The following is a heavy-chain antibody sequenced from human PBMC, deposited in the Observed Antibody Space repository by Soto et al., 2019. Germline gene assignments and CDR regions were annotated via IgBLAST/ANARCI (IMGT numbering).Heavy chain of an antibody. J-gene: IGHJ5*01. CDR3: ASDWTLSHRSRVWFDS. Sequence: GGSLRLSCAASGFTFSSYEMNWVRQAPGEGLEWVSYISSSSTIYYADSVKGRFTTSRDHANNSLFPQMNSLRHEDTAVYYCASDWTLSHRSRVWFDSWGQGTLVPVSP. V-gene: IGHV3-48*02. D-gene: IGHD2-15*01. CDR1: GFTFSSYE. CDR2: ISSSSTI.